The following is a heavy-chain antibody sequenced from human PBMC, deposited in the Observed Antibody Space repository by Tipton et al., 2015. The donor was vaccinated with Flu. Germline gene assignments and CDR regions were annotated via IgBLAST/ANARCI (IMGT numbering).Heavy chain of an antibody. CDR3: ARRGSGWFFDY. CDR1: GDSISSSSYY. CDR2: IYYSGST. D-gene: IGHD6-19*01. J-gene: IGHJ4*02. V-gene: IGHV4-39*01. Sequence: TLSLTCTVSGDSISSSSYYWGWIRQPPGKGLEWIGSIYYSGSTYYNPSLKSRVTISVDTSKNQFSLKLSSVTAADTAVYYCARRGSGWFFDYWGQGTLVTVSS.